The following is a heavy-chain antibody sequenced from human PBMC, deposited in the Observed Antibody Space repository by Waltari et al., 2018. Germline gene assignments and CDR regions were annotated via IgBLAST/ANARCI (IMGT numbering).Heavy chain of an antibody. Sequence: QVQLQESGPGLVKPSETLSLTCTVSGGSISSYYWSWIRQPAGKGLEWIGRIYTSGSTNYNPSLKSRVTMSVDTSKNQFSLKLSAVTAADTAVYYFARAYSNYGDYYYYMDVWGKGTTVTVSS. D-gene: IGHD4-4*01. CDR2: IYTSGST. J-gene: IGHJ6*03. V-gene: IGHV4-4*07. CDR1: GGSISSYY. CDR3: ARAYSNYGDYYYYMDV.